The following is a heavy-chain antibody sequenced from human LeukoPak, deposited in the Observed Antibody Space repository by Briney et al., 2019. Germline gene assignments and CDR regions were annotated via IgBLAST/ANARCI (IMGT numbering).Heavy chain of an antibody. J-gene: IGHJ3*02. V-gene: IGHV4-39*07. CDR3: ARPYYDYAFDI. CDR2: IYYSGST. D-gene: IGHD3-3*01. CDR1: GGSISSSSYY. Sequence: SETLSLTCTVSGGSISSSSYYWGWIRQPPGKGLEWIGGIYYSGSTYYNPSLKSRVTISVDTSKNQFSLKLSSVTAADTAVYYCARPYYDYAFDIWGQGTMVTVSS.